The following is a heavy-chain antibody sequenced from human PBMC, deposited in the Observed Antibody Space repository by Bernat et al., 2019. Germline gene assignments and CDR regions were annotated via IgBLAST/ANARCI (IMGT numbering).Heavy chain of an antibody. CDR1: GFTFSSYA. J-gene: IGHJ3*02. D-gene: IGHD3-10*01. CDR2: ISGSGGST. V-gene: IGHV3-23*04. CDR3: AKAALVLLWFRELSTPDAFDI. Sequence: EVQLVESGGGLVQPGGSLRLSCAASGFTFSSYAMSWVRQAPGKGLEWGSAISGSGGSTYYADSVKGRFTISRDNSKNTLYLQMNSLRAEDTAVYYCAKAALVLLWFRELSTPDAFDIWGQGTMVTVSS.